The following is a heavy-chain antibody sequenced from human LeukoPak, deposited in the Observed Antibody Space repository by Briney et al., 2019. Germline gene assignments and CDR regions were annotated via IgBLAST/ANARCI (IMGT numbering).Heavy chain of an antibody. CDR1: GIAFASYA. Sequence: PGGSLRLSCAASGIAFASYAMNWVRQSPERGLEWVSAISGTGGSTSYADSLKGRFTISRDNSKNTLYLQMNSLRAEDTAVYYCARVTRGYYSDYWGQGTLVTVSS. CDR2: ISGTGGST. CDR3: ARVTRGYYSDY. V-gene: IGHV3-23*01. D-gene: IGHD3-3*01. J-gene: IGHJ4*02.